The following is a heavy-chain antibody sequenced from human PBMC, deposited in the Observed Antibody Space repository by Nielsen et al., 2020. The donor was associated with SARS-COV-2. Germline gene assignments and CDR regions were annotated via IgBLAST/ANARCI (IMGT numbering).Heavy chain of an antibody. J-gene: IGHJ5*02. CDR3: ARDGGSSWYGGWFDP. CDR1: GFTFSSYS. D-gene: IGHD6-13*01. Sequence: GESLKISCAASGFTFSSYSMNWVRQALGKGLEWVSSISSSSSYIYYADSVKGRFTISRDNAKNSLYLQMNSLRAEDTAVYYCARDGGSSWYGGWFDPWGQGTLVTVSS. CDR2: ISSSSSYI. V-gene: IGHV3-21*01.